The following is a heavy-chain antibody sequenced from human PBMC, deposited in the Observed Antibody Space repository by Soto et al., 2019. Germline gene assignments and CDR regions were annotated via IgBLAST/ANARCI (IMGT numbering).Heavy chain of an antibody. D-gene: IGHD3-22*01. CDR3: ARDRRVLTDYYDSSVHDAFDI. V-gene: IGHV3-11*01. J-gene: IGHJ3*02. Sequence: GGSLRLSCAASGFTFSDYYMSWIRQAPGKGLEWVSYIRSSGSTIYYADSVKGRFTISRDNAKNSLYLQMNSLRAEDTAVYYCARDRRVLTDYYDSSVHDAFDIWGQGTMVTVSS. CDR1: GFTFSDYY. CDR2: IRSSGSTI.